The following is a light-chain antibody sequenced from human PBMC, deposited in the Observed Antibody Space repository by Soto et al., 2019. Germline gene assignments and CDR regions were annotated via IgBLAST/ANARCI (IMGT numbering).Light chain of an antibody. CDR3: QQYGSSPTWT. CDR2: GAS. J-gene: IGKJ1*01. Sequence: EIVLTQSPGTLSLSPWERATLSCMASQIVSINLSCYQQKPGQASRLLIYGASSRATGIPDRFSGSGSGTDFTLTISRLEPEDFAVYYCQQYGSSPTWTFGQGTKV. CDR1: QIVSIN. V-gene: IGKV3-20*01.